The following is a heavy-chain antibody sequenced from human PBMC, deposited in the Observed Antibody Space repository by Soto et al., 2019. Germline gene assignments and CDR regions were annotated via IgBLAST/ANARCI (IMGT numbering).Heavy chain of an antibody. CDR2: ISAYNGNT. V-gene: IGHV1-18*01. D-gene: IGHD6-13*01. Sequence: ASVKVSCKASGYTFTSYGISWVRQAPGQGLEWMGWISAYNGNTNYAQKLQGRVTMTTDTSTSTAYMGLRSLRSDDTAVYYCASFSIAATDPYGMDVWGQGTTVTVSS. J-gene: IGHJ6*02. CDR3: ASFSIAATDPYGMDV. CDR1: GYTFTSYG.